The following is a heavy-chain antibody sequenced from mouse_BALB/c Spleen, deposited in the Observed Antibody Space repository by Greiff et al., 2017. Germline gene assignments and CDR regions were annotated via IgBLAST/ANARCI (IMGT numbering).Heavy chain of an antibody. D-gene: IGHD4-1*01. CDR1: GFTFSSYG. CDR2: ISSGGSYT. CDR3: ATGTNY. Sequence: DVKLQESGGDLVKPGGSLKLSCAASGFTFSSYGMSWVRQTPDKRLEWVATISSGGSYTYYPDSVKGRFTISRDNAKNTLYLQMSSLKSEDTAMYYCATGTNYWGQGTTLTVSS. J-gene: IGHJ2*01. V-gene: IGHV5-6*02.